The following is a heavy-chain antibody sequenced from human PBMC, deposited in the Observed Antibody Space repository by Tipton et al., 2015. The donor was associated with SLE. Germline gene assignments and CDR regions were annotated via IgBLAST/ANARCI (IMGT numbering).Heavy chain of an antibody. CDR2: VYHTGNT. CDR1: GGSISSSGYY. Sequence: LRLSCTVSGGSISSSGYYWGWIRQPPGKGLEWIGYVYHTGNTNYNPSLKSRLTISIDASKNQFSLKLSSVTAADTALYYCATSPTSFWSSYYDFWGQGILVTVSS. V-gene: IGHV4-61*05. J-gene: IGHJ4*02. D-gene: IGHD3-3*01. CDR3: ATSPTSFWSSYYDF.